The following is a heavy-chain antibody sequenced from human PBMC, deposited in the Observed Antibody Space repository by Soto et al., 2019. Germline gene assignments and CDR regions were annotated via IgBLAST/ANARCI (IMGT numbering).Heavy chain of an antibody. J-gene: IGHJ3*01. V-gene: IGHV4-34*01. Sequence: SETLSLTCAVYGGSFSGYFWNWIRQTPGKGLEWIGKVNHNGRNNYNPSLKSRVTVSLDMSKNQISLKLTSVTAADTAVYYCARGGSSDWQVAFDFWGQGTMVTVSS. D-gene: IGHD6-19*01. CDR1: GGSFSGYF. CDR3: ARGGSSDWQVAFDF. CDR2: VNHNGRN.